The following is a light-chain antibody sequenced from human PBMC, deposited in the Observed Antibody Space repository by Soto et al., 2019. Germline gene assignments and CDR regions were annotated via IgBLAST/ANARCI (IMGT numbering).Light chain of an antibody. V-gene: IGKV1-39*01. CDR1: QSITTY. J-gene: IGKJ1*01. Sequence: DIQMTQSPSSLSASVGDRVTITVRASQSITTYLNWYQQTSGEAPKLLIYAAARLQTGVPSRFSGSGSGTDFTLTISSLQPEDFATYYCQQAYGAPPTFGQGTKVDI. CDR2: AAA. CDR3: QQAYGAPPT.